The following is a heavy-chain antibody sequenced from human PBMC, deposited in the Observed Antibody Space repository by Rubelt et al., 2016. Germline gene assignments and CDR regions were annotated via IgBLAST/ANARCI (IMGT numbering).Heavy chain of an antibody. CDR3: ARERDDYGDY. D-gene: IGHD5-24*01. CDR1: GYTFTSYG. CDR2: ISAYNGNT. Sequence: QVQLVQSGAEVKKPGASVKVSCKASGYTFTSYGISWVRQAPGQGLEGMGWISAYNGNTNYARKLKVRATMTTATSTSTAYMERRSLRSDDTAVYYCARERDDYGDYWGQGTLVTVSS. V-gene: IGHV1-18*01. J-gene: IGHJ4*02.